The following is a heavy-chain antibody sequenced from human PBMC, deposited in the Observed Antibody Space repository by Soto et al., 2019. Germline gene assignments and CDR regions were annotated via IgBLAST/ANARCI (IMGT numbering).Heavy chain of an antibody. CDR1: GFSLSSYA. D-gene: IGHD2-15*01. CDR2: ISGSGGST. CDR3: ATDGYCSGGSGPRSYYYYGMDV. J-gene: IGHJ6*02. Sequence: WGSLRLSCAASGFSLSSYAMSWVRQAPGKGLEWVSAISGSGGSTYYADSVKGRCTISRDNSKNTLYLQMNSLRAEDTAVYYCATDGYCSGGSGPRSYYYYGMDVCGQGTTVTASS. V-gene: IGHV3-23*01.